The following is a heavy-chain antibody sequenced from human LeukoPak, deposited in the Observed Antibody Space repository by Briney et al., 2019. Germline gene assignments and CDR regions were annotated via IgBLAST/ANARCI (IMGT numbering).Heavy chain of an antibody. CDR1: AGSFSGYY. Sequence: SETLSLTCAVYAGSFSGYYWSWIRQPPGKGLEWIGEINHSGSTNYNPSLKSRVTISVDTSKNQFSLKLSSVTAADTAVYYCARGGGDIVVVPAAGVNNWFDPWGQGTLVTVSS. J-gene: IGHJ5*02. CDR2: INHSGST. CDR3: ARGGGDIVVVPAAGVNNWFDP. D-gene: IGHD2-2*01. V-gene: IGHV4-34*01.